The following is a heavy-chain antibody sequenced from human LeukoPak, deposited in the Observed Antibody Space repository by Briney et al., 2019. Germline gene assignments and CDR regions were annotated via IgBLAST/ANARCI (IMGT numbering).Heavy chain of an antibody. Sequence: GGSLRLSCAASGFTFSGSAMHWVRQASGKGLEWVGRIRSKANSYATAYAASVKGRFTISRDDSKNTAYLQMNSLKTEDTAVYYCTPGEQWLYYFDYWGQGTLVTVSS. CDR3: TPGEQWLYYFDY. V-gene: IGHV3-73*01. J-gene: IGHJ4*02. CDR1: GFTFSGSA. D-gene: IGHD6-19*01. CDR2: IRSKANSYAT.